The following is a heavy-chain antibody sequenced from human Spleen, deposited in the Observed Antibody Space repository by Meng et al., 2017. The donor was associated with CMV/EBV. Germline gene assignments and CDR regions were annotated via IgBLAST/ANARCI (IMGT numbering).Heavy chain of an antibody. CDR2: INPNTGDT. D-gene: IGHD6-6*01. V-gene: IGHV1-2*02. CDR3: ARAFWEAAPDY. Sequence: ASVKVSCKASGYSFNDHYIHWVRQAPGQGFEWMGWINPNTGDTNYARKFQGRVIMTRDTSISTAYMELSRLRSDDTAVYYCARAFWEAAPDYWGQGTLVTVSS. CDR1: GYSFNDHY. J-gene: IGHJ4*02.